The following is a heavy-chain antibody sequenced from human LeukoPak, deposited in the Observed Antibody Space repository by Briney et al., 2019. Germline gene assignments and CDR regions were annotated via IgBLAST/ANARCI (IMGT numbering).Heavy chain of an antibody. CDR3: AKAPGPGNYYDTSGYYYFDS. CDR2: LSATGYST. V-gene: IGHV3-23*01. J-gene: IGHJ4*02. D-gene: IGHD3-22*01. CDR1: GFTFDDYG. Sequence: PGGSLRLSCAASGFTFDDYGMSWVRQAPGKGLEWVSGLSATGYSTYYAASVKGRFTISRDNSKNTLYLLMTSLRAEDTALYYCAKAPGPGNYYDTSGYYYFDSWGQGTLVTVSS.